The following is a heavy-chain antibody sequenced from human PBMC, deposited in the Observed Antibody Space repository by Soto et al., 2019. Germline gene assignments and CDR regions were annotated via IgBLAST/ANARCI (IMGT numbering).Heavy chain of an antibody. V-gene: IGHV3-15*01. D-gene: IGHD5-18*01. CDR3: TTRSGYSYGLYYYYYGMDV. Sequence: PGGSLRLSCAASGFTFSNAWMSWVRQAPGKGLEWVGRIKSKTDGGTTDYAAPVKGRFTISRVDSKNTLYLQMNSLKTEDTAVYYCTTRSGYSYGLYYYYYGMDVWGQGTTVTVSS. CDR2: IKSKTDGGTT. CDR1: GFTFSNAW. J-gene: IGHJ6*02.